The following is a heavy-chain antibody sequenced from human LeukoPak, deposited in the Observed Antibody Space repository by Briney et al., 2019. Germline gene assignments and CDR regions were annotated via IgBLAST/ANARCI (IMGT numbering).Heavy chain of an antibody. CDR2: INHSGST. CDR1: GGSFSGYY. Sequence: PSETLSLTCAVYGGSFSGYYWSWIRQPPGKGLEWIGEINHSGSTNYNPSLKSRVTISVDTSQNHFSLTLSSVTAADTAVYYCARVDPYSGYESVDYWGQGTLVTVSS. D-gene: IGHD5-12*01. V-gene: IGHV4-34*01. CDR3: ARVDPYSGYESVDY. J-gene: IGHJ4*02.